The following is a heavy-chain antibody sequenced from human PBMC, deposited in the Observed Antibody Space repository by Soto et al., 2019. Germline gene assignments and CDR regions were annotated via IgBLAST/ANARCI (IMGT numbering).Heavy chain of an antibody. CDR2: ISGHNGNT. D-gene: IGHD2-8*01. CDR3: ASDLYPLAYYFDF. J-gene: IGHJ4*02. Sequence: QVQLVQSGAEVKKPGASVKVSCKASGYTFTNHGISWVRQAPGQVLEWLGWISGHNGNTKYAQRLKGRVTMTADTSTRTAYMELRSLRSDDTAVYYCASDLYPLAYYFDFWGQGPLVTVSS. V-gene: IGHV1-18*04. CDR1: GYTFTNHG.